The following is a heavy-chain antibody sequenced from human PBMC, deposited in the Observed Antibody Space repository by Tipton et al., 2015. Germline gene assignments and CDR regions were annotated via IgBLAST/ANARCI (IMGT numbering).Heavy chain of an antibody. Sequence: TLSLTCTVSGGSISSGKYYWSWIRQHPGKGLEWIGYIYYSGNTYYNPSLESRVTISVDKSRNQFSLKLSSVTAADTAIYYCTRYIYGVVPAGVYWGPGTLVTVSS. CDR3: TRYIYGVVPAGVY. CDR2: IYYSGNT. CDR1: GGSISSGKYY. V-gene: IGHV4-31*09. D-gene: IGHD3-3*02. J-gene: IGHJ4*02.